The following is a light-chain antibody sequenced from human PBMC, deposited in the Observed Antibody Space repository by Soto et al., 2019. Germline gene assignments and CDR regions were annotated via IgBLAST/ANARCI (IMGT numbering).Light chain of an antibody. CDR2: GAS. J-gene: IGKJ4*01. V-gene: IGKV3-20*01. CDR3: QQYGISPLT. Sequence: EVVLTQSPGTLSLSPGERVTLSCRSSQSLSSRYLAWYQQKAGRAPRVLISGASTRATGIPDRFSGSGSGTDFTLTISRLEPEDFAVYYCQQYGISPLTFGGGTKVEIK. CDR1: QSLSSRY.